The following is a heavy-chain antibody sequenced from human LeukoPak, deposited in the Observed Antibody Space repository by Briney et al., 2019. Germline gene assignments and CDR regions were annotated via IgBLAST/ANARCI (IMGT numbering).Heavy chain of an antibody. CDR1: GGSVSSGDYY. CDR3: ARERYYYYGMDV. CDR2: IYYSGST. Sequence: PSETLSLTCTVSGGSVSSGDYYWSWIRQLPGKGLEWIGYIYYSGSTYYNPSLKSRLTISVDTSKNQFSLKLSSVTAADTAVYYCARERYYYYGMDVWGQGTTVTVSS. V-gene: IGHV4-31*03. J-gene: IGHJ6*02.